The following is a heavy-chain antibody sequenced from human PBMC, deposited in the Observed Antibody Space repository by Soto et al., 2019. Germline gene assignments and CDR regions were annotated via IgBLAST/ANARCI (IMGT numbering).Heavy chain of an antibody. V-gene: IGHV3-23*01. J-gene: IGHJ5*02. CDR2: ISASGGST. Sequence: LRLSCAASGFTFSTFAMSWVRQAPGKGLEWVSAISASGGSTYYADSVKGRFTISRDNSNNTLYLQMNSLRVEDTAVYYCAKDPRVSFDPWGQGTLVTVSS. CDR1: GFTFSTFA. CDR3: AKDPRVSFDP.